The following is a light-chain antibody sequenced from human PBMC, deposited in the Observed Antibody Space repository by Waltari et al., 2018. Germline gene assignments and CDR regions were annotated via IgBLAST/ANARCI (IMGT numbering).Light chain of an antibody. J-gene: IGLJ1*01. V-gene: IGLV1-51*02. CDR3: GTWDSSLSAVV. CDR2: ENN. Sequence: QSVLTQPPSVSAAPGQKVTISCSGSSSNIGNNYVSWYQQLPGTAPKLLIYENNKRPSGIPERFSGSKSGTSATLGITGLQTGDEADYYCGTWDSSLSAVVFGTGTKVTVL. CDR1: SSNIGNNY.